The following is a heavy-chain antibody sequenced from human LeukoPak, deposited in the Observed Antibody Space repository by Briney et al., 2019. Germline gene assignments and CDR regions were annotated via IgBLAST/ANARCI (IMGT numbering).Heavy chain of an antibody. Sequence: ASEKVSCKASGYTFTSYGISWVRQAPGQGLEWMGWISAYNGNTNYAQKLQGRVTMTTDTSTSTAYMELRSLRSDDTAVYYCARADPGMNYYDSSGYRGDYWGQGTLVTVSS. CDR2: ISAYNGNT. J-gene: IGHJ4*02. D-gene: IGHD3-22*01. V-gene: IGHV1-18*01. CDR1: GYTFTSYG. CDR3: ARADPGMNYYDSSGYRGDY.